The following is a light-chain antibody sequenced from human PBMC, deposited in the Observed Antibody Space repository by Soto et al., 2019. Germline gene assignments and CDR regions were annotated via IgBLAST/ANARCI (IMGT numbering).Light chain of an antibody. J-gene: IGKJ1*01. CDR2: VAS. Sequence: DIQMTQSPSSLSASVGDRVTITCRASLSISTYLNWYHQRPGQAPKLLLYVASTLHGGVPSRFSGSGSGTDVTLTISGLQAEEFATYYYQQTYSTPGTFGQGTKVDI. CDR1: LSISTY. V-gene: IGKV1-39*01. CDR3: QQTYSTPGT.